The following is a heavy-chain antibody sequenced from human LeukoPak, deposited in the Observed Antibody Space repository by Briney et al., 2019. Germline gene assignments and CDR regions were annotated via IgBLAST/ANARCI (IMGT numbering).Heavy chain of an antibody. CDR1: VYTFSPYY. V-gene: IGHV1-2*02. D-gene: IGHD3-10*01. CDR2: IIPNSGVT. Sequence: APVKVSSTASVYTFSPYYLSSVREAPGQGLEWMAYIIPNSGVTIYAQRFHGRVTVTRDTSINTTYMELCGLTSDDTAVYYCASDPSVTTWGGWCALWGQGTLVTVSS. J-gene: IGHJ5*02. CDR3: ASDPSVTTWGGWCAL.